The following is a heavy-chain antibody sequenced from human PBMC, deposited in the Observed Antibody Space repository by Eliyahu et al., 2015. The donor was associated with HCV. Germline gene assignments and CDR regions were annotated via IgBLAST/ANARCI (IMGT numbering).Heavy chain of an antibody. CDR2: INHSGST. J-gene: IGHJ4*02. V-gene: IGHV4-34*01. D-gene: IGHD3-3*01. CDR3: ARGGYDFWSGYYRRYFDY. CDR1: GGSFSGYY. Sequence: QVQLQQWGAGLLKPSETLSLTCAVYGGSFSGYYWSWIRQPPGKGLEWIGEINHSGSTNYNPSLKSRVTISVDTSKNQFSLKLSSVTAADTAVYYCARGGYDFWSGYYRRYFDYWGQGTLVTVSS.